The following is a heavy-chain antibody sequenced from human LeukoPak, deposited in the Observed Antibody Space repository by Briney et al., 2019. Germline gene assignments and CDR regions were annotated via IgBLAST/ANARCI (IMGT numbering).Heavy chain of an antibody. Sequence: GGSLRLSSAASRFTFNTYAMSWVRHAPGKGLEWVSGIINHDGNTYYADSVKGRFTISRDNSKNMLSLQMSRLRAEDTAIYYCAIDDSGNYLFDSGGQGALVTVSS. V-gene: IGHV3-23*01. CDR2: IINHDGNT. CDR3: AIDDSGNYLFDS. D-gene: IGHD1-26*01. J-gene: IGHJ4*02. CDR1: RFTFNTYA.